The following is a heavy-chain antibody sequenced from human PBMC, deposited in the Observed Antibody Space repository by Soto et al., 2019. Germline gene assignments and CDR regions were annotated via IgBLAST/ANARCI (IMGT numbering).Heavy chain of an antibody. V-gene: IGHV2-5*01. D-gene: IGHD3-9*01. CDR3: AHSLGYEILTGSYYYGMDV. CDR2: IYWNDDK. Sequence: SGPTLVNPTQTLTLTCTFSGFSLSTSGVGVGWIRQPPGKALEWLALIYWNDDKRYSPSLKSRLTITKDTSKNQVVLTMTNMDPVDTATYYCAHSLGYEILTGSYYYGMDVRRQGTTVTVSS. J-gene: IGHJ6*02. CDR1: GFSLSTSGVG.